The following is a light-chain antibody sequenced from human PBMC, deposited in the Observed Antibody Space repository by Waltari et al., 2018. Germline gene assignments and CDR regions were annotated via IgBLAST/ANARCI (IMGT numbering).Light chain of an antibody. CDR3: SSYIDSSTLEL. V-gene: IGLV2-14*03. Sequence: QSALTQPASVSGSPGQSITISCTGTSSDIGGYNYVSWYQQVPGKAPNFMIYDVSNRPSGVSSRFSGSKSGNTASLTISGLQAEDEADYFCSSYIDSSTLELFGGGTSLTVL. CDR2: DVS. CDR1: SSDIGGYNY. J-gene: IGLJ2*01.